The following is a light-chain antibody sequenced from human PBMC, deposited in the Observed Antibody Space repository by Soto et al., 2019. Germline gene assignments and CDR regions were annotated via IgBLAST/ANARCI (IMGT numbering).Light chain of an antibody. CDR2: EVS. J-gene: IGLJ1*01. CDR1: ISDVGVYNY. Sequence: QSLLTQPASVCGSPGQSVTISCTGTISDVGVYNYVSRYQQHPGKAPKLMIFEVSNRPSGVCNRFSGSKSGNTASLTISGLQAQVEADYYCSSYTSSYTLVFGTGTTVTVL. V-gene: IGLV2-14*01. CDR3: SSYTSSYTLV.